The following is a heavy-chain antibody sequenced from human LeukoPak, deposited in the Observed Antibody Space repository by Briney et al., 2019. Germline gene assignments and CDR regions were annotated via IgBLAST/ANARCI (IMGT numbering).Heavy chain of an antibody. Sequence: ASVKVSCKASGGTFSSYAISWVRQAPGQGLEWMGGIIPIFGTANYAQKFQGRVTITTDESTSTAYMELSSLRSEDTAVYYCARDHYDFWSGYWSRNWFDPWGQGTLVTVSS. CDR3: ARDHYDFWSGYWSRNWFDP. V-gene: IGHV1-69*05. CDR1: GGTFSSYA. D-gene: IGHD3-3*01. CDR2: IIPIFGTA. J-gene: IGHJ5*02.